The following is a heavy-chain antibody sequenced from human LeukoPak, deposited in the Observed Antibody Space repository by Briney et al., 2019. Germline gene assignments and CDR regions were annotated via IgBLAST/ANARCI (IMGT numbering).Heavy chain of an antibody. CDR2: ISSSADYI. Sequence: GGSLRLSCAASGFTFSGYAVNWVRQAPGKGLEWVSSISSSADYIYYADSMKGRFTISRDNAKNSLFLQMDSLRAEDTAVYYCARDSDYGGSFDIWGQGTMVTVSS. CDR3: ARDSDYGGSFDI. V-gene: IGHV3-21*01. D-gene: IGHD4-23*01. J-gene: IGHJ3*02. CDR1: GFTFSGYA.